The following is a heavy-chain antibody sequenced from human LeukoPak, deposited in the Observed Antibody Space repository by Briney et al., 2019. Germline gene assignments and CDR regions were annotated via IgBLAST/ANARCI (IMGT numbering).Heavy chain of an antibody. CDR1: GYTFTSYD. J-gene: IGHJ4*02. CDR3: ARDQGGYSYGYGLDY. V-gene: IGHV1-8*03. Sequence: APVKVSCKASGYTFTSYDINWVRQATGQGLEWMGWMNPNSGNTGYAQKFQGRVTITRNTSISTAYMELSSLRSEDTAVYYCARDQGGYSYGYGLDYWGQGTLVTVSS. D-gene: IGHD5-18*01. CDR2: MNPNSGNT.